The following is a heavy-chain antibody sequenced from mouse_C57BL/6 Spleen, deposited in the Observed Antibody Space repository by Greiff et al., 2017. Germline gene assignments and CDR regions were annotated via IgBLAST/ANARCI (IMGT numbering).Heavy chain of an antibody. D-gene: IGHD4-1*01. CDR1: GFTFSDYY. CDR3: ARDRTGTGAMDY. CDR2: INSEGSST. Sequence: EVQGVESEGGLVQPGSSMKLSCTASGFTFSDYYMAWVRQVPEKGLEWVANINSEGSSTDYLDSLKSRFIISRDNAKNLLYLPMSSLKSEDTATYYCARDRTGTGAMDYWGQGTSVTVSS. J-gene: IGHJ4*01. V-gene: IGHV5-16*01.